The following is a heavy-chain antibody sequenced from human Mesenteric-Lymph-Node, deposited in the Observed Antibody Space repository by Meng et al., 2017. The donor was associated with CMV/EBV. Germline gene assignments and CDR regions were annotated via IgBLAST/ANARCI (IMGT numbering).Heavy chain of an antibody. CDR2: MSGSGGST. CDR1: GFTFGSYA. J-gene: IGHJ4*02. V-gene: IGHV3-23*01. CDR3: AKPYSGYLHYDY. D-gene: IGHD5-12*01. Sequence: GESLKISCAASGFTFGSYAMHWVRQAPGKGLAWVSGMSGSGGSTSYADSVKGRFTISRDNSKNTLYLQMNSLRAEDTAVYYCAKPYSGYLHYDYWGQGTLVTVSS.